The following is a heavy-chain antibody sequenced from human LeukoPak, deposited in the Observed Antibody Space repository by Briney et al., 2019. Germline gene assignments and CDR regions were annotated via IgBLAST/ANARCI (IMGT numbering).Heavy chain of an antibody. J-gene: IGHJ4*02. CDR2: IRSKAYGGTT. CDR3: TRDLVRIVVVPAADTRIAAAGTGFDY. Sequence: PGGSLRLSCTASGFTFGDYAMSWFRQAPGKGLEWVGFIRSKAYGGTTEYAASVKGRFSISRDESKSIAYLQMNSLKTEDTAVYYCTRDLVRIVVVPAADTRIAAAGTGFDYWGQGTLVTVSS. V-gene: IGHV3-49*03. D-gene: IGHD2-2*01. CDR1: GFTFGDYA.